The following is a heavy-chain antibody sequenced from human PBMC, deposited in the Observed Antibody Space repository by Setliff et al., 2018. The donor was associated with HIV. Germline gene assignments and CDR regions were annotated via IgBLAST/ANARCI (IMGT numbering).Heavy chain of an antibody. D-gene: IGHD3-9*01. Sequence: SETLSLTCTVSGGSISSDYWSWIRQPPGKGVEWIGFIYDSGSTNYNPSLESRVTISVDTSKNQFSLKLSSVTAADTAVYYCARGGYYDILTGYSNGFDYWGQGTLVTVSS. J-gene: IGHJ4*02. CDR3: ARGGYYDILTGYSNGFDY. CDR1: GGSISSDY. CDR2: IYDSGST. V-gene: IGHV4-59*01.